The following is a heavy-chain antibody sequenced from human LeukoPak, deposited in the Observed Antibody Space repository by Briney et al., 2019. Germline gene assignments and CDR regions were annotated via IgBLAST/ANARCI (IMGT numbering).Heavy chain of an antibody. J-gene: IGHJ4*02. D-gene: IGHD6-19*01. CDR3: AKDSGSGWSIFDY. V-gene: IGHV3-30-3*01. Sequence: GGSLRLSCAASGFTFSSYAMHWVRQAPGKGLEWVAVISYDGSNKYYADSVKGRFTISRDNSKNTLYLQMNSLRAEDTAVYYCAKDSGSGWSIFDYWGQGTLVTVSS. CDR2: ISYDGSNK. CDR1: GFTFSSYA.